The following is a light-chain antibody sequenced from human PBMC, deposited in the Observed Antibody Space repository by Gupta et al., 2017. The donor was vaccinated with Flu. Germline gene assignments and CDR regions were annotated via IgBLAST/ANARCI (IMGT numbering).Light chain of an antibody. CDR2: SLS. CDR3: VIYMGSNSAV. CDR1: LGAVSTHEY. J-gene: IGLJ3*02. Sequence: TVILTWGLTLGAVSTHEYPSWYQQDPGKAPTTRIESLSARAAGVPDRFSGSSPGNTAALTISGHQTEYESDYDCVIYMGSNSAVLGGGTKLTVL. V-gene: IGLV8-61*01.